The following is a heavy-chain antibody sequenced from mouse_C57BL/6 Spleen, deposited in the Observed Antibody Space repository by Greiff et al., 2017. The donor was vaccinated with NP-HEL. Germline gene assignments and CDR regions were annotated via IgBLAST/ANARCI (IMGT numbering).Heavy chain of an antibody. V-gene: IGHV1-64*01. D-gene: IGHD1-1*01. CDR1: GYTFTSYW. CDR2: IHPNSGST. Sequence: QVQLQQPGAELVKPGASVKLSCKASGYTFTSYWMHWVKQRPGQGLEWIGMIHPNSGSTNYNEKFKSKATLTVDKSSSTAYMQLSSLTSEDSAVYYCARNYYGSSAMDYWGQGTSVTVSS. CDR3: ARNYYGSSAMDY. J-gene: IGHJ4*01.